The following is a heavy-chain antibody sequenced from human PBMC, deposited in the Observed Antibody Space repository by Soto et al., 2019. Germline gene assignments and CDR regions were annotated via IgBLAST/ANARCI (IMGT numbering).Heavy chain of an antibody. Sequence: SETLSLTCTVSGGSISSGGYYWSWIRQHPGKGLEWIGYIYYSGSTYYNPSLKSRVTISVDTSKNQFSLKLSSVTAADTAVYYCARGEGCTSCPSFDYWGQGTLVTVSS. D-gene: IGHD2-2*01. CDR2: IYYSGST. CDR1: GGSISSGGYY. J-gene: IGHJ4*02. CDR3: ARGEGCTSCPSFDY. V-gene: IGHV4-31*03.